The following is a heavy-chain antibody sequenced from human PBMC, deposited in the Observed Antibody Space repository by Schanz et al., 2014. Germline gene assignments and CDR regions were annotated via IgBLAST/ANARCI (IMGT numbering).Heavy chain of an antibody. CDR2: ISGSGGDT. Sequence: EVQLLESGGGLVQPGGSLRLSCAASGFTFSSYAMSWVRQAPGKGLEWVSAISGSGGDTYYADSVKGRFTISRDAAKDSLFLQMTSLRADDTAVYFCAREYASTWFESNVMAGRIDNWGQGTLVTVSS. CDR1: GFTFSSYA. J-gene: IGHJ4*02. D-gene: IGHD2-8*01. V-gene: IGHV3-23*01. CDR3: AREYASTWFESNVMAGRIDN.